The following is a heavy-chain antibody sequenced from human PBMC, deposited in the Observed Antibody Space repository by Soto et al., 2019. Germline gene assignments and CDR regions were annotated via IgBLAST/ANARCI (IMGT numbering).Heavy chain of an antibody. Sequence: QVHLQESGPDLVRPSETLSLTCSFFGGSISSDNWWSWVRQTPGKGLEWIGEIYHSGNTNYNPSLKSRVTISVDKSKNQFSLKVTSVTAAATALYYCARLSASSKLRGVVINWGQGTLVTVSS. J-gene: IGHJ4*02. CDR2: IYHSGNT. CDR1: GGSISSDNW. D-gene: IGHD3-10*01. V-gene: IGHV4-4*02. CDR3: ARLSASSKLRGVVIN.